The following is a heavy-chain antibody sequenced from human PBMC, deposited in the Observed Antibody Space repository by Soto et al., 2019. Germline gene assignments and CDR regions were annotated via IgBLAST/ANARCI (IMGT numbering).Heavy chain of an antibody. V-gene: IGHV4-39*01. CDR3: ARQGDDYIVGY. CDR2: IYYSGST. J-gene: IGHJ4*02. CDR1: GGSISSSSYY. Sequence: PSETLSLTCTVSGGSISSSSYYWGWIRQPPGKGLEWIGSIYYSGSTYYNPSLKSRVTISVDTSKNQFSLKLSSVTAADTAVYYCARQGDDYIVGYWGQGTLVTVSS. D-gene: IGHD4-4*01.